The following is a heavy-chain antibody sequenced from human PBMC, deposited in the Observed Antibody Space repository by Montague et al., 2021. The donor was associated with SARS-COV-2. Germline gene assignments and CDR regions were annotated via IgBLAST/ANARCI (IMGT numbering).Heavy chain of an antibody. CDR2: MYYRGST. V-gene: IGHV4-39*01. J-gene: IGHJ4*02. CDR3: ATQEDPSGWIPGPFDF. CDR1: GGSISSSTYY. D-gene: IGHD6-19*01. Sequence: SETLSLTCTVSGGSISSSTYYWAWIRQPPGKGLEWIGSMYYRGSTYYNPSLKSRVFISVDTTKKQLSLTLTSVTAADTAVYYCATQEDPSGWIPGPFDFWGQGTLFSVSS.